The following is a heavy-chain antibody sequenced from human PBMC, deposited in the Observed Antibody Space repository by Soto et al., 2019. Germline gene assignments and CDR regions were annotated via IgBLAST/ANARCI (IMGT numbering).Heavy chain of an antibody. CDR3: ARASGESYPGSRVFDS. CDR2: ITDTGGDT. CDR1: GFAFGSSW. V-gene: IGHV3-74*01. J-gene: IGHJ4*02. Sequence: EVQLVESGGGLVQPGGSLRLSCAASGFAFGSSWMHWVRQAPGKGLVWVSVITDTGGDTLYADSVKGRFTISRDNSKNTLYLQMNSLRAEDTAIYYCARASGESYPGSRVFDSWGQGTRVTVSS. D-gene: IGHD3-10*01.